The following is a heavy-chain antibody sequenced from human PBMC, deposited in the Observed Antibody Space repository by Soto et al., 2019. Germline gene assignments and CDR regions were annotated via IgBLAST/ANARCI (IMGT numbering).Heavy chain of an antibody. J-gene: IGHJ4*02. CDR2: FDPEDGET. Sequence: ASVKVSCKVSGYTLTELSMHWVRQAPGKGLEWMGGFDPEDGETIYAQKFQGRVTMTEDTSTDTAYMELSSLRSEDTAMYYCATAPRYYYDSSGYSLIDYWGQGTLVTVSS. V-gene: IGHV1-24*01. D-gene: IGHD3-22*01. CDR1: GYTLTELS. CDR3: ATAPRYYYDSSGYSLIDY.